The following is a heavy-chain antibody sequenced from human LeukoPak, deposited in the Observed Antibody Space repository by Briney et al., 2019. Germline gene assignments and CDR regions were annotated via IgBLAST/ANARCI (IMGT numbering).Heavy chain of an antibody. D-gene: IGHD6-19*01. Sequence: PGGSLRLSCAASGFTFDDYGMSWARQAPGKGLEWVSGINWNGGSTGYADSVKGRFTVSRDNAKNSLYLQMNSLRAEDTAVYYCARVGIAVADTDYWGQGTLVTVSS. J-gene: IGHJ4*02. CDR2: INWNGGST. CDR1: GFTFDDYG. CDR3: ARVGIAVADTDY. V-gene: IGHV3-20*04.